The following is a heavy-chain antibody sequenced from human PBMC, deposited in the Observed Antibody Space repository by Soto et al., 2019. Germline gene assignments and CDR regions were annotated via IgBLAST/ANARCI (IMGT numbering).Heavy chain of an antibody. J-gene: IGHJ4*02. CDR2: ITWNSRVL. V-gene: IGHV3-9*01. CDR1: GLNFDDFA. Sequence: DVQLVESGGRLVQPGRSLRLSCVGTGLNFDDFAMHWVRQAPGKGLEWVSGITWNSRVLAYADSVKGRFTISRDNARNSLYLQMDSLRDEDTALYYCAKGRYDFWSPYYFGSWGQGTLVTVSS. CDR3: AKGRYDFWSPYYFGS. D-gene: IGHD3-3*01.